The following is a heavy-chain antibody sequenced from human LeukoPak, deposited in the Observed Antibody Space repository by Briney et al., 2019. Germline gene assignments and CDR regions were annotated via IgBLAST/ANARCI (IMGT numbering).Heavy chain of an antibody. CDR1: GGSFSGYY. CDR2: INHSGST. V-gene: IGHV4-34*01. Sequence: SETLTLTCAVYGGSFSGYYWSWIRQPPGKGLEWIGEINHSGSTNYNPSLKSRVTISVDKSKNQFFLKLTSVTAADTAVYYCARLYCSGGSCYSGHGSADYLGQGTLVTVAS. D-gene: IGHD2-15*01. CDR3: ARLYCSGGSCYSGHGSADY. J-gene: IGHJ4*02.